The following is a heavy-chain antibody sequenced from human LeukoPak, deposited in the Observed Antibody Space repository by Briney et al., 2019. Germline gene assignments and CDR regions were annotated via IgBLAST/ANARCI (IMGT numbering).Heavy chain of an antibody. CDR1: GGSFCGYY. Sequence: PSEPLSLTCAVYGGSFCGYYWTWIRQTPEKGLEWIGEMNPSGSTNYNPSLKSRVTISVDTSKNQFSLELSSVTAADTAVYYCARGRQDVTMIVVVMTAVSYYLDVWGKGTTVTVS. D-gene: IGHD3-22*01. J-gene: IGHJ6*03. CDR3: ARGRQDVTMIVVVMTAVSYYLDV. V-gene: IGHV4-34*01. CDR2: MNPSGST.